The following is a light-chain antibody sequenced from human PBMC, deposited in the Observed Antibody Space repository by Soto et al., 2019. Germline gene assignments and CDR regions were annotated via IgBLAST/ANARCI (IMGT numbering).Light chain of an antibody. CDR2: DAS. J-gene: IGKJ3*01. CDR3: QQRVNWPSGFFT. Sequence: EVVLTQSPAILSLSPGESGTLSCRASQNIGSYFVWYQQRPGQAPRLLFYDASVRATGIPARFKGSGSGTDFTLSSTSLEPEDSAVYYCQQRVNWPSGFFTFGPGTKVEIK. V-gene: IGKV3-11*01. CDR1: QNIGSY.